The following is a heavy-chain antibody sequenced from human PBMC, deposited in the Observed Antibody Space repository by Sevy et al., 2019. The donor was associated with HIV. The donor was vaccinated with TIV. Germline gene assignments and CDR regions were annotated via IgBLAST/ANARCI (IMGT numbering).Heavy chain of an antibody. CDR3: ARVQGTTVVSQIDY. J-gene: IGHJ4*02. CDR1: GFTFSSYS. CDR2: ISSSSSYI. Sequence: GGSLRLSCTASGFTFSSYSMNWVRQAPGKGLEWVSSISSSSSYIYYADSVKGRFTISRDNAKNSLYLQMNSLRAEDTAVYYCARVQGTTVVSQIDYWGQGTLVTVSP. V-gene: IGHV3-21*01. D-gene: IGHD4-17*01.